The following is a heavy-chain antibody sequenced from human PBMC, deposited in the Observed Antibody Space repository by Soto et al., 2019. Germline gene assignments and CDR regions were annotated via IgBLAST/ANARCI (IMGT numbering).Heavy chain of an antibody. CDR2: ISAYNGNT. J-gene: IGHJ6*02. Sequence: ASVKVSCKASGYTFTSYGTSWVRQAPGQGLEWMGWISAYNGNTNYAQKLQGRVTMTTDTSTSTAYMELRSLRSDDTAVYYCARDRSTVTTEGFGMDVWRQGTTVTVSS. CDR1: GYTFTSYG. CDR3: ARDRSTVTTEGFGMDV. V-gene: IGHV1-18*01. D-gene: IGHD4-17*01.